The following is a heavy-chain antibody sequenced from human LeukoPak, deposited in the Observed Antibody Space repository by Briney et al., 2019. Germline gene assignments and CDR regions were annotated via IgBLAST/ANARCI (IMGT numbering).Heavy chain of an antibody. J-gene: IGHJ2*01. CDR3: AKDQVYSSGWSSYWYFDL. V-gene: IGHV3-23*01. CDR2: ISGSGGST. D-gene: IGHD6-19*01. CDR1: GFTFSSYA. Sequence: PGGSLRLSCAASGFTFSSYAMSWVRQAPGKGLEWVSAISGSGGSTYYADSVKGRFTISRDNSKNTLYLQMNSLRAEDTAVYYCAKDQVYSSGWSSYWYFDLWGRGTLVTVSS.